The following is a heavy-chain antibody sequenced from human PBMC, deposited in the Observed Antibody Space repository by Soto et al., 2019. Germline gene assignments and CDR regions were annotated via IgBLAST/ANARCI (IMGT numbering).Heavy chain of an antibody. CDR3: ARGVSGKGDSFDY. V-gene: IGHV4-34*01. CDR2: INYSGST. CDR1: GGSFSGYY. D-gene: IGHD3-10*01. J-gene: IGHJ4*02. Sequence: QVQLQQWGAGLLKPSETLSLTCAVYGGSFSGYYWSWIRQPPGKGLEWIGEINYSGSTNYNPSLKSRGTISVDTSKKQISLNLNSVTAADTAVYYCARGVSGKGDSFDYWGQGTLVTVSS.